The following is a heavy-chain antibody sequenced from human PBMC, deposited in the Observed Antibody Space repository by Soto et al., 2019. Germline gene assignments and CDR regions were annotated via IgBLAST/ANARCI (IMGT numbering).Heavy chain of an antibody. CDR2: ISGSGDST. CDR1: GFTFSSYA. CDR3: ARGDYYDTSGPFSDAFDI. D-gene: IGHD3-22*01. Sequence: GGSLRLSCAASGFTFSSYAMSWVRQAPGKGLEWVSGISGSGDSTYYADSVKGRFTISRDNAKNSLYLQMNSLRAEDTAVYYCARGDYYDTSGPFSDAFDIWGQGTMVTVSS. V-gene: IGHV3-23*01. J-gene: IGHJ3*02.